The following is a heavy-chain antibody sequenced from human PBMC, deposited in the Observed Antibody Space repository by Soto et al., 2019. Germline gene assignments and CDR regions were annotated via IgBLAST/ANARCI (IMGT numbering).Heavy chain of an antibody. J-gene: IGHJ6*03. CDR1: GGSFSGYY. CDR2: INHSGST. Sequence: SETLSLTCAVYGGSFSGYYWSWIRQPPGKGLEWIGEINHSGSTNYNPSLKSRVTISVDTSKNQFSLKLSSVTAADTAVYYCARVYVLRFLEWSKYYYYYYMDAWGKGTTVTVSS. CDR3: ARVYVLRFLEWSKYYYYYYMDA. V-gene: IGHV4-34*01. D-gene: IGHD3-3*01.